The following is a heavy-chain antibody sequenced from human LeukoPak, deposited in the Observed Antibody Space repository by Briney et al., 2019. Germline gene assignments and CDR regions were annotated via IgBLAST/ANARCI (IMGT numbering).Heavy chain of an antibody. D-gene: IGHD1-26*01. V-gene: IGHV3-74*01. CDR1: GFTFSGYW. CDR2: IRSDGSIT. J-gene: IGHJ4*02. Sequence: GGSLRLSCAASGFTFSGYWMHWFGQAPGKGLAWVSVIRSDGSITTLADSVKGRFPISRDTAKNTLYLQMNSLRAEDTAVYYCARDGRSGNFDKWGQGSLVSVSS. CDR3: ARDGRSGNFDK.